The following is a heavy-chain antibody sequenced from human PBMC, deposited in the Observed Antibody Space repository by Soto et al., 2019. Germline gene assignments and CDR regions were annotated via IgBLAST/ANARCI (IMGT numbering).Heavy chain of an antibody. D-gene: IGHD3-10*01. V-gene: IGHV3-21*01. Sequence: GGSLRLSCAASGFTFSSYSMNWVRQAPGKGLEWVSSISSSSSYIYYADSVKGRFTISRDNAKNSLYLQMNSLRAEDTAVYYCATVNGELRSYYYYYMDVWGKGTTVTVSS. CDR1: GFTFSSYS. J-gene: IGHJ6*03. CDR2: ISSSSSYI. CDR3: ATVNGELRSYYYYYMDV.